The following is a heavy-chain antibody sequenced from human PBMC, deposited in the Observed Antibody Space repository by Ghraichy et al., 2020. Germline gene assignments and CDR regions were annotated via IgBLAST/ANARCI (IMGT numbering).Heavy chain of an antibody. CDR1: GFTFSSFA. D-gene: IGHD2/OR15-2a*01. CDR2: FSPTDTKA. Sequence: GSLRLSCAASGFTFSSFAMSWVRQAPGKGLEWVSAFSPTDTKAYYADSVKGRFTISRDDSKDTLYLQMDSLRAGDTAVYYCARAAYYFGPSSFDLWGQG. J-gene: IGHJ3*01. V-gene: IGHV3-23*01. CDR3: ARAAYYFGPSSFDL.